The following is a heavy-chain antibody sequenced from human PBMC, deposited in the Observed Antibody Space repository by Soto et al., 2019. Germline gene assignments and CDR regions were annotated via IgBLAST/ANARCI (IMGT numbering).Heavy chain of an antibody. Sequence: GGSLRLSCAASGFTFSSYWMHWVRQAPGKGLVWVSRINSDGSSTSYADSVKGRFTISRDNAKNTLYLQMNSLRAEDTAVYYCAREFKYYDFWSGYYQADYYYYYMDVWGKGTTVTVSS. D-gene: IGHD3-3*01. J-gene: IGHJ6*03. CDR1: GFTFSSYW. CDR3: AREFKYYDFWSGYYQADYYYYYMDV. V-gene: IGHV3-74*01. CDR2: INSDGSST.